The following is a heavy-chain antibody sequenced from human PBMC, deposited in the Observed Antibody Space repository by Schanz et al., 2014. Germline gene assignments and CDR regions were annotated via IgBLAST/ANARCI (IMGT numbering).Heavy chain of an antibody. CDR2: ISYDGSNK. D-gene: IGHD5-12*01. CDR1: GFTFSSYG. J-gene: IGHJ4*02. CDR3: ARDRPSGYALDF. V-gene: IGHV3-30*03. Sequence: QVKLVESGGGVVQPGRSLRLSCAVSGFTFSSYGMHWVRQAPGKGLEWVALISYDGSNKHYADSVKGRFTISRDNSKKTLYVQMNSLRAEDTAVYYCARDRPSGYALDFWGQGTLVTVSS.